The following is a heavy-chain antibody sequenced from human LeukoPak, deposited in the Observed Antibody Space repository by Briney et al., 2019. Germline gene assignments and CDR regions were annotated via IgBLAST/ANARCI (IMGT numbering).Heavy chain of an antibody. CDR1: GGSISSYY. D-gene: IGHD6-19*01. Sequence: SETLSLTCTVSGGSISSYYWSWIRQPAGKGLEWIGRIYTSGSTNYNPSLKSRVTMSVDTSKNQFSLKLSSVTAADTAVHYCARDRLGSGWYLDAFDIWGQGTMVTVSS. J-gene: IGHJ3*02. CDR2: IYTSGST. CDR3: ARDRLGSGWYLDAFDI. V-gene: IGHV4-4*07.